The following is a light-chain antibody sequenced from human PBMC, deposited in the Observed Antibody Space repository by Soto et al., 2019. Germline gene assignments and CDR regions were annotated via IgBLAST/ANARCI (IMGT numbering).Light chain of an antibody. V-gene: IGKV3-20*01. J-gene: IGKJ5*01. CDR1: QSVINNY. CDR2: GAS. CDR3: QQYGSSPIT. Sequence: ETVLTQSPGTLSLSPGERATLSCRASQSVINNYLAWYQKKPGQAPRLLIDGASRRATGIPDRFSGTGSGTDFTLTISRLEPEDFAVFYCQQYGSSPITFGQGTRLEIK.